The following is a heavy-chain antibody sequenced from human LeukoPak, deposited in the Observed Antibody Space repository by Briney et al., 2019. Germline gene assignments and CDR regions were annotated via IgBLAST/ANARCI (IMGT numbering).Heavy chain of an antibody. CDR2: ISSSSSYI. V-gene: IGHV3-21*01. Sequence: GGSLRLSCAASGFTFSSYSMNWVRQAPGKGLEWVSSISSSSSYIYYADSVKGRFTISRDNAKNSLYLQMDSLRAEDTAVYYCARDHTGAAAAPLPAEYFQHWGQGTLVTVSS. J-gene: IGHJ1*01. D-gene: IGHD6-13*01. CDR3: ARDHTGAAAAPLPAEYFQH. CDR1: GFTFSSYS.